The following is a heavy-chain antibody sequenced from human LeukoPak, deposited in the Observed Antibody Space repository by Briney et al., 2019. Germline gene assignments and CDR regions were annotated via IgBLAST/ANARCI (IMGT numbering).Heavy chain of an antibody. CDR2: ISSSGSTI. D-gene: IGHD3-22*01. CDR3: ARIHTSYDSSGYYYGPDHPHFDY. V-gene: IGHV3-48*04. CDR1: GFTFSSYI. Sequence: GGSLRLSCAASGFTFSSYIMHWVRQAPGKGLEWVSYISSSGSTIYYADSVKGRFTISRDNAKNSLYLQMNSLRAEDTAVYYCARIHTSYDSSGYYYGPDHPHFDYWGQGTLVTVSS. J-gene: IGHJ4*02.